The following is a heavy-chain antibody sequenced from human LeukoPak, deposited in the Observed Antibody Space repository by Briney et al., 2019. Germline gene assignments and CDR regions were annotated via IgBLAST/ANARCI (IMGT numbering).Heavy chain of an antibody. CDR2: ISAYNGNT. V-gene: IGHV1-18*01. CDR3: ARDPYYDFWSGYYTRYYMDV. CDR1: GYTFTSYG. D-gene: IGHD3-3*01. J-gene: IGHJ6*03. Sequence: ASVKVSCKASGYTFTSYGISWVRQAPGQGLEWMGWISAYNGNTNYAQKLQGRVTMTTDTSTSTAYMELRGLRSDDTAVYYCARDPYYDFWSGYYTRYYMDVWGKGTTVTVSS.